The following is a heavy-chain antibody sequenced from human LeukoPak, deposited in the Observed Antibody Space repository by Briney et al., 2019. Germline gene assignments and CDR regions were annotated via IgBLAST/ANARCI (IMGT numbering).Heavy chain of an antibody. D-gene: IGHD5-12*01. CDR2: IYSGGST. J-gene: IGHJ4*02. CDR1: GFTVSSNY. CDR3: ARAPPSYILATRD. V-gene: IGHV3-53*01. Sequence: GGSLRLSCAASGFTVSSNYMSWVRQAPGKGLEWVSIIYSGGSTYYADSVKGRFTISRDNSKNTLYLQMNSLRAEDTAVYYCARAPPSYILATRDWGQGTLVTVSS.